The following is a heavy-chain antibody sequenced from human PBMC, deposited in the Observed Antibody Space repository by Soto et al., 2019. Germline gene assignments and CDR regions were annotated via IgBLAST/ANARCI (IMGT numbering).Heavy chain of an antibody. CDR2: ISAYNGNT. Sequence: ASVKVSCKASGYTFTSYGISWVRQAPGQGLEWMGWISAYNGNTNYAQKLQGRVTMTTDTSTSTAYMELRSLRSDDTAVYYCARAFLRTVMPPKFDYWGQGTLVTVSS. D-gene: IGHD2-2*01. J-gene: IGHJ4*02. CDR3: ARAFLRTVMPPKFDY. CDR1: GYTFTSYG. V-gene: IGHV1-18*04.